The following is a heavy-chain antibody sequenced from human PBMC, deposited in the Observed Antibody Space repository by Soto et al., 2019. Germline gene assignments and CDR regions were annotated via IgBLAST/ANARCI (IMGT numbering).Heavy chain of an antibody. J-gene: IGHJ4*02. V-gene: IGHV1-18*01. Sequence: QVQLVQSGAEVKKPGASVKVSCKASGYTFTSYGISWVRQAPGQGLEWMGWISAYNGNTNYAQKLQGRVTMTTDTSTSTAYMELRSLRYDDTAVYYCARYAGGGGYYYVWGSYRYTGHFDYWGQGTLVTVSS. CDR1: GYTFTSYG. CDR3: ARYAGGGGYYYVWGSYRYTGHFDY. CDR2: ISAYNGNT. D-gene: IGHD3-16*02.